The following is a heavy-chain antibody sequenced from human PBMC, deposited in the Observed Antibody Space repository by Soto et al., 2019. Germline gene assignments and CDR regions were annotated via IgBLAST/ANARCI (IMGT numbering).Heavy chain of an antibody. CDR2: VYYTGTT. CDR1: GGSISTRGHY. V-gene: IGHV4-39*01. D-gene: IGHD4-17*01. J-gene: IGHJ5*02. CDR3: ARHDYSDRRWFDP. Sequence: QLQLQESGPGLVKPSETLSLTCTVSGGSISTRGHYWGWIRQTPGKGLEWIGSVYYTGTTYYNPSLKSRVTISVDTSKNQFSLKLSSVTAADTAIYYCARHDYSDRRWFDPWGQGTLVTVSS.